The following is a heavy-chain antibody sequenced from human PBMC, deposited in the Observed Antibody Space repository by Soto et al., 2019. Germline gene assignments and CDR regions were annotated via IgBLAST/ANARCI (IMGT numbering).Heavy chain of an antibody. CDR3: ARQGFVDIVATIGYYFDY. J-gene: IGHJ4*02. CDR2: IYYTGST. Sequence: SETLSLTCSVSGGSISSKSYYWGWIRQPPGKGLEWIGNIYYTGSTYYKPSLKSRVTISVDKSKNQFSLKLSSVTAADTAVYYCARQGFVDIVATIGYYFDYWGQGTLVTVSS. V-gene: IGHV4-39*01. CDR1: GGSISSKSYY. D-gene: IGHD5-12*01.